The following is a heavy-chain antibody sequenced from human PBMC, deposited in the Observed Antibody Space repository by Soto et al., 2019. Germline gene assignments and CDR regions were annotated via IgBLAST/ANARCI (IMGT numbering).Heavy chain of an antibody. Sequence: QVQLVQSGAEVKKPGASVKVSCKASGYTFTSYGISWVRQAPGQGLEWMGWISAYNGNTNYAQKLQGRVTMTTDTSTSTAYRELRSLRSDDTAVYYCARELNIYAMVRGAIDYWGQGTLVTVSS. D-gene: IGHD3-10*01. J-gene: IGHJ4*02. CDR3: ARELNIYAMVRGAIDY. CDR2: ISAYNGNT. V-gene: IGHV1-18*01. CDR1: GYTFTSYG.